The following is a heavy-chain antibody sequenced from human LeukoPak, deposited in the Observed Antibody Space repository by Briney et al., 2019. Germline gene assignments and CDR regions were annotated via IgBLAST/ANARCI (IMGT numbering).Heavy chain of an antibody. CDR1: GGSISSYY. Sequence: SETLSLTCTVSGGSISSYYWSWIRQPAGKGLEWIGRIYTSASTNYNPSLNSRVTMSVDTSKNQFSLKLSSVPAADTAVYYCARVGAYCTNGVCSIFDYWGQGTLVTVSS. V-gene: IGHV4-4*07. CDR2: IYTSAST. D-gene: IGHD2-8*01. CDR3: ARVGAYCTNGVCSIFDY. J-gene: IGHJ4*02.